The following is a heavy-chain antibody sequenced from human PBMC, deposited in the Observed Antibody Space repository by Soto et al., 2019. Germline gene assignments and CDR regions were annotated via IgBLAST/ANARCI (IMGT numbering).Heavy chain of an antibody. Sequence: ASVKVSFKTSGYTFSNYGITWLRQAPGQPLEWLGWISLYSDGTNYAQKFQGRVPMTTDTSTTTAYMELRSLRSDDTAVYYCARVVPGAEAWFGPWGQGTLVTVSS. J-gene: IGHJ5*02. D-gene: IGHD2-2*01. CDR2: ISLYSDGT. CDR1: GYTFSNYG. V-gene: IGHV1-18*01. CDR3: ARVVPGAEAWFGP.